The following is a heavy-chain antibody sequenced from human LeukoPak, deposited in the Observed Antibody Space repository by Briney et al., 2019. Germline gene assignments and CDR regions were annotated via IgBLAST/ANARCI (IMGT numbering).Heavy chain of an antibody. D-gene: IGHD1-26*01. CDR2: INAGNGNT. Sequence: ASVKVSCKASGYTFTSYAMHWVRQAPGQRLEWMGWINAGNGNTKYSQKFQGRVTITRDTSASTAYMELSSLRSEDTAVYYCARGPGGATHSDYWGQGTLVTVSS. CDR3: ARGPGGATHSDY. J-gene: IGHJ4*02. V-gene: IGHV1-3*01. CDR1: GYTFTSYA.